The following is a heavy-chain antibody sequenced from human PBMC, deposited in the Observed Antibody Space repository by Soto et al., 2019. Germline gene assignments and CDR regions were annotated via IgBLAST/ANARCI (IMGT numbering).Heavy chain of an antibody. D-gene: IGHD4-17*01. CDR1: GFPFSDYY. J-gene: IGHJ6*02. Sequence: PGGSLRLSCAASGFPFSDYYMSWIRQAPGKGLEWVSYISYSGSTIYYADSVKGRFTISRDNAKNSLYLQMNSLRAEDTAVYYCARDTYPDYVYGYYGRDVCGQGTTVTVSS. CDR2: ISYSGSTI. CDR3: ARDTYPDYVYGYYGRDV. V-gene: IGHV3-11*01.